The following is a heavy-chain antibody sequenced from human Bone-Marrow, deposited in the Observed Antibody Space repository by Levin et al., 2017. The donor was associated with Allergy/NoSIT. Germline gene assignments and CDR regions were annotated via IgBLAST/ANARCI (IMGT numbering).Heavy chain of an antibody. CDR2: FNPNSGGA. J-gene: IGHJ5*01. CDR3: VRVYYYDGSGYYYEDS. V-gene: IGHV1-2*02. D-gene: IGHD3-22*01. Sequence: SCKASGYTFTGYHIHWVRQAPGQGLEWMGWFNPNSGGADYAQKFQGRVTMSRDTSFSTAYMELSWLRSDDTAVYYCVRVYYYDGSGYYYEDSWGQGTLVTVSS. CDR1: GYTFTGYH.